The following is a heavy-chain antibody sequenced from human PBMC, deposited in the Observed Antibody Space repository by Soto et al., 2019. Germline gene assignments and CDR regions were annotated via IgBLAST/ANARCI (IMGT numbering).Heavy chain of an antibody. Sequence: RRLSCAASGFTFSSYGMNWVRQAPGKGLEWVAIISYDGSDKYYADSVKGRFTISRDNSKNTLYLQMNSLRGEDTAVYYCAKNPESYAWGLEGYCDYWGQGTQVTVS. J-gene: IGHJ4*02. V-gene: IGHV3-30*18. CDR3: AKNPESYAWGLEGYCDY. D-gene: IGHD3-16*01. CDR2: ISYDGSDK. CDR1: GFTFSSYG.